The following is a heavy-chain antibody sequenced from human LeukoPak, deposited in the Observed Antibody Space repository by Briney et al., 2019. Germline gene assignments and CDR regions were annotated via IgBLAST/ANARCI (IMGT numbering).Heavy chain of an antibody. D-gene: IGHD4-17*01. J-gene: IGHJ4*02. CDR2: IKHDGSEK. CDR1: RLSFESFW. Sequence: RGSLRLSCIDSRLSFESFWMNWVRQAPGKGLEWVANIKHDGSEKYYIDSVKGRFTISRDNAKNSMYLQMNSLTAEDTAVYYCTRGHYGGYLRGQGTLVTVSS. V-gene: IGHV3-7*01. CDR3: TRGHYGGYL.